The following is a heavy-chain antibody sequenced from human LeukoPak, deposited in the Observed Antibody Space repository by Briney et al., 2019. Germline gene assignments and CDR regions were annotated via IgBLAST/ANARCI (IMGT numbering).Heavy chain of an antibody. CDR2: ISGSGGST. D-gene: IGHD3-22*01. Sequence: AGGSLRLSCAASGFTFSSYAMSWVRQAPGKGLEWVSAISGSGGSTYYADYVKGRFTISRDNSKNTLYLQMNSLRAKDTAVYYCAKAFYDSSGYSCLDYWGQGTLVTASS. CDR1: GFTFSSYA. CDR3: AKAFYDSSGYSCLDY. J-gene: IGHJ4*02. V-gene: IGHV3-23*01.